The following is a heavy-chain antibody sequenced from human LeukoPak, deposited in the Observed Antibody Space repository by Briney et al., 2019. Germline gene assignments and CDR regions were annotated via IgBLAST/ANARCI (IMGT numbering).Heavy chain of an antibody. CDR1: GGTFSSYA. J-gene: IGHJ4*02. Sequence: ASVKVSCKASGGTFSSYAISWVRQAPGQGLEWMGGIIPIFGTANYAQKFQGRVTITADESTSTAYMELRSLRSDDTAVYYCARAPGKTLNFDYWGQGTLVAVSS. CDR3: ARAPGKTLNFDY. CDR2: IIPIFGTA. V-gene: IGHV1-69*13.